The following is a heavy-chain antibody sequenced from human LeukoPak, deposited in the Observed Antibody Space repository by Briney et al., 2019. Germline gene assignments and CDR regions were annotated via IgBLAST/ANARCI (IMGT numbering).Heavy chain of an antibody. Sequence: PGGSLRLSCVASGFTFSSSWMTWVRQAPGKGLEWVASIREDGSEKTSVDSVKGRFTISRDNAKNSLYLQRDSLRAEDTAVYYCARGPTNGQAFDYWGQGTLVSVSS. CDR3: ARGPTNGQAFDY. J-gene: IGHJ4*02. CDR1: GFTFSSSW. CDR2: IREDGSEK. D-gene: IGHD2-8*01. V-gene: IGHV3-7*01.